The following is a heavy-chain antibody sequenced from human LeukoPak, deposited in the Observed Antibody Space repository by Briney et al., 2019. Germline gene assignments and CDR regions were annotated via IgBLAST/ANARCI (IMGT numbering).Heavy chain of an antibody. J-gene: IGHJ4*02. Sequence: SQTLSLTCTVSGGSISSGGYYWSWIRQHPGKGLEWIGYIYYSGSTYYNPSLKSRVTISVDTSKNQFSLKLSSVTAADTAVYYCARGVGSGWYGYYFDYWGQGTLVTVSS. CDR1: GGSISSGGYY. V-gene: IGHV4-31*03. D-gene: IGHD6-19*01. CDR2: IYYSGST. CDR3: ARGVGSGWYGYYFDY.